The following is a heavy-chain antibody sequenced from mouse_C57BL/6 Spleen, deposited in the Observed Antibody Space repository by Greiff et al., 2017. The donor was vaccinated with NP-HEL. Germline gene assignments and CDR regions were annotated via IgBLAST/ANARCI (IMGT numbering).Heavy chain of an antibody. V-gene: IGHV1-69*01. D-gene: IGHD3-1*01. CDR2: IDPSDSYT. Sequence: VQLQQPGAELVMPGASVKLSCKASGYTFTSYWMHWVKQRPGQGLEWIGEIDPSDSYTNYNQKFKGKSTLTVDKSSSTAYMQLSSLTSEDSAVDYCARGLDYWGQGTTLTVSS. J-gene: IGHJ2*01. CDR1: GYTFTSYW. CDR3: ARGLDY.